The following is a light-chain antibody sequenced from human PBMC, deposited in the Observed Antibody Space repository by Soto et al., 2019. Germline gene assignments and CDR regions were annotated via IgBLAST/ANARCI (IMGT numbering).Light chain of an antibody. CDR2: DDS. V-gene: IGLV3-21*02. CDR3: QVWDDNSYHHV. J-gene: IGLJ1*01. Sequence: SYELTQTSSVSVAPGQTARISCGGNNIAGKSVHWYQQKPGQAPVVVVYDDSDRPSGIPERFSGSNSGNTATLTISRVEAGDEADYHCQVWDDNSYHHVFGTGTKLTVL. CDR1: NIAGKS.